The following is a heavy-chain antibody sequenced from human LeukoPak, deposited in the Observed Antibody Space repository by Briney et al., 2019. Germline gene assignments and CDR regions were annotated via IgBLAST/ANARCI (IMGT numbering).Heavy chain of an antibody. Sequence: SETLSLTCTVSDGSISTGSYYWSWIRQPAGKGLEWIGRIYTSGSTNYNPSLKSRVTISVDTSKNQFSLKLSSVTAADTAVYYCASLGHSSSNWGQGTLVTVSS. D-gene: IGHD3-16*01. V-gene: IGHV4-61*02. CDR3: ASLGHSSSN. CDR2: IYTSGST. J-gene: IGHJ4*02. CDR1: DGSISTGSYY.